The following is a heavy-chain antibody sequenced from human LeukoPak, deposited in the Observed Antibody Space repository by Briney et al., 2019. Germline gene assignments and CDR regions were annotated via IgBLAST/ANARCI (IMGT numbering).Heavy chain of an antibody. J-gene: IGHJ4*02. CDR3: ARESGAFSPFGF. Sequence: SETLSLTCAVSGGSILSTNWWSWVRQPPGRGLKWIGEVHLSGASNYNPSLKSRVNMSIDKSRNQLSLELTSVTAADTAIYCCARESGAFSPFGFWGQGTLVTVSS. CDR2: VHLSGAS. V-gene: IGHV4-4*01. CDR1: GGSILSTNW. D-gene: IGHD1-26*01.